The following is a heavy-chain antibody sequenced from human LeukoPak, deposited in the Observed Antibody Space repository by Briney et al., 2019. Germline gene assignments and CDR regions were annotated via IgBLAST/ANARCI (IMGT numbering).Heavy chain of an antibody. Sequence: SGGSLRLSCAGAGFSFSSYGMHWVRQAPGKGLEWMAFIRSDGSNKYYADSVKGRFTISRDNSKNTSYLQMNSLRAEDTAVYYCARILDSAWGELGYWGQGTLVTVSS. D-gene: IGHD6-19*01. CDR1: GFSFSSYG. J-gene: IGHJ4*02. CDR3: ARILDSAWGELGY. CDR2: IRSDGSNK. V-gene: IGHV3-30*02.